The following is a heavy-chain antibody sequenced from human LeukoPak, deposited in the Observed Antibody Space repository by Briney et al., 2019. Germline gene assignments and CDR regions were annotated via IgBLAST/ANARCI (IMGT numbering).Heavy chain of an antibody. D-gene: IGHD6-6*01. Sequence: SVKVSCKASGGTFSSYAISWVRQAPGQGLEWMGRIIPILGIANYAQKFQGRVTITADKSTSTAYMELSSLRSEDTAVYYCARDHSSSRDFDYWGQGTLVTVSS. CDR3: ARDHSSSRDFDY. V-gene: IGHV1-69*04. J-gene: IGHJ4*02. CDR1: GGTFSSYA. CDR2: IIPILGIA.